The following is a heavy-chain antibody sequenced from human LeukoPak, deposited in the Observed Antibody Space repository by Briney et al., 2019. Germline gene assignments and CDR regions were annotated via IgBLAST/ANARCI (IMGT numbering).Heavy chain of an antibody. V-gene: IGHV3-66*01. D-gene: IGHD2-15*01. CDR2: IYSGGST. J-gene: IGHJ6*04. CDR1: EFSVGSNY. CDR3: ANVWGVVVAARF. Sequence: GSLRLSCAASEFSVGSNYMTWVRQAPGKGLEWVSLIYSGGSTYYADSVKGRFTISRDNSKNTLYLQMNSLRAEDTAVYYCANVWGVVVAARFWGKGTTVTISS.